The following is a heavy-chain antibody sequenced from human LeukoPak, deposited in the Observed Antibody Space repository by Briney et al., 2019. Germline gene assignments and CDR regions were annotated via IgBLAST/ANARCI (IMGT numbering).Heavy chain of an antibody. Sequence: GASVKVSCKASGYTFTGYYIHWVRQAPGQGLEWMGWMNPNNGNTGYAQKFQGRVTMTRDTSISTAYMELRGLRSEDTAVYYCVRDGEGVAISVNYWFDPWGQGTLVTVSS. CDR3: VRDGEGVAISVNYWFDP. J-gene: IGHJ5*02. D-gene: IGHD3-10*01. CDR2: MNPNNGNT. CDR1: GYTFTGYY. V-gene: IGHV1-8*02.